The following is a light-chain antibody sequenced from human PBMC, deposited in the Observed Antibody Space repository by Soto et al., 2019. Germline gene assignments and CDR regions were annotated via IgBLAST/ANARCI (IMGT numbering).Light chain of an antibody. J-gene: IGLJ1*01. CDR2: SNN. CDR1: SSNIGSNT. CDR3: AAWDDSPQV. Sequence: QSVLTQPPSASGTPGQSGTGSCSGISSNIGSNTVNWYQQLPGTAPKLLIYSNNQRPSGVPDRFSGSKSGTSASLAISGLQSEDEADYYCAAWDDSPQVFGTGTKVTV. V-gene: IGLV1-44*01.